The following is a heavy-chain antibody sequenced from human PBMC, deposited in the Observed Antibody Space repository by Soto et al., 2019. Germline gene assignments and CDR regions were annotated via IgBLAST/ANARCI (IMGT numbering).Heavy chain of an antibody. CDR3: ARGWDYYGMGV. D-gene: IGHD3-16*01. Sequence: PSETLSLTCTVSGGSISSDDYYWNWIRQRPGKGLEWIGNIYYRGNTNYNPSLKSRIIMSMDMSEYQFSLKLTSVTAADTAVYYCARGWDYYGMGVWGQGTTVTVSS. CDR1: GGSISSDDYY. V-gene: IGHV4-31*03. CDR2: IYYRGNT. J-gene: IGHJ6*02.